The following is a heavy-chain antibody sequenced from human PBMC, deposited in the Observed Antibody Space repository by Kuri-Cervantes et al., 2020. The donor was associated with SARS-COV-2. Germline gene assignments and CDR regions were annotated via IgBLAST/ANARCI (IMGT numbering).Heavy chain of an antibody. Sequence: GGSLRLSCAASGFPFRSHGMHWIRQAPGKGLEWVAVISYDESDKYFADSVKGRFSISRDNANNTLYLQMNSLTAADTAVYYCARDLRSGWFEGAFDIWGRGTMVTVSS. J-gene: IGHJ3*02. CDR2: ISYDESDK. V-gene: IGHV3-30*03. D-gene: IGHD6-19*01. CDR3: ARDLRSGWFEGAFDI. CDR1: GFPFRSHG.